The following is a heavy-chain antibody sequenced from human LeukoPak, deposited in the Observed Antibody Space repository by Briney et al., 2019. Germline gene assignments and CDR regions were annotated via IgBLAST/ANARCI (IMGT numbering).Heavy chain of an antibody. CDR3: AKPVADTYLGYFDY. D-gene: IGHD2/OR15-2a*01. V-gene: IGHV3-23*01. Sequence: GGSLRLSCAGSGFTFSDYYMSWIRQAPGKGLEWVSAISGSGGSTYYADSVKGRFTISRDNSKNTLYLQMNSLRAEDTAVYYCAKPVADTYLGYFDYWGQGTLVTVSS. CDR2: ISGSGGST. J-gene: IGHJ4*02. CDR1: GFTFSDYY.